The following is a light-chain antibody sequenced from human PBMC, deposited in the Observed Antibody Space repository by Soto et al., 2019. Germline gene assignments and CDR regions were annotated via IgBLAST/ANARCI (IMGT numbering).Light chain of an antibody. CDR2: GAS. V-gene: IGKV3-20*01. Sequence: EIVMTQSPATLSVSPGERATLSCRASQSVSSNLAWYQQKPGQAPRLLIYGASSRATGIPDRFSGSGYGTDFTLTISRLEPEDFAVYYCQQYGSSRLTFGGGTKVDIK. J-gene: IGKJ4*01. CDR3: QQYGSSRLT. CDR1: QSVSSN.